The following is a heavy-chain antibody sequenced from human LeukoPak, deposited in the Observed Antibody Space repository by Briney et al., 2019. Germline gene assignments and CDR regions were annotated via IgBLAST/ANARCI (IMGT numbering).Heavy chain of an antibody. D-gene: IGHD3-22*01. J-gene: IGHJ4*02. V-gene: IGHV3-30*18. Sequence: PGGSLRLSCAASGFTFSNYDMHWGRQAPGKGLEWVAFISYDGTNKYYADSVKGRFTFSRDNSKYTLYLQMNSLRAEDTAVYYCAKGSSSGTVDYWGQGTLVAVSS. CDR1: GFTFSNYD. CDR2: ISYDGTNK. CDR3: AKGSSSGTVDY.